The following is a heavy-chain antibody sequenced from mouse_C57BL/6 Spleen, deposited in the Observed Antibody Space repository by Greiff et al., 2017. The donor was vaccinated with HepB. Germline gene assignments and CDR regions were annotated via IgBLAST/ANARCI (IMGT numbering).Heavy chain of an antibody. CDR3: TRSYGYFAWFAY. V-gene: IGHV6-6*01. Sequence: EVKLVDSGGGLVQPGGSMKLSCAASGFTFSDAWMDWVRQSPEKGLEWVAEIRNKANNHATYYAESVKGRFTISRDDSKSSVYLQMNSVRAEDTGIYYCTRSYGYFAWFAYWGQGTLVTVSA. D-gene: IGHD2-2*01. J-gene: IGHJ3*01. CDR1: GFTFSDAW. CDR2: IRNKANNHAT.